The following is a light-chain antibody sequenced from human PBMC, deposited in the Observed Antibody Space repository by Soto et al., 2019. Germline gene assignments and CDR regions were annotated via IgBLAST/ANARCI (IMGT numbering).Light chain of an antibody. CDR2: DVS. V-gene: IGLV2-14*01. CDR1: SSDVGGYNY. J-gene: IGLJ2*01. Sequence: QSALTQPASVSGSPGQSITISCTGTSSDVGGYNYVSWYQQHPGKAPKLMIYDVSNRPSGVSNRFSGSKSGNTASLTISGLQAEHEADYYCSSYTSSSTLVVFGGGTTLTVL. CDR3: SSYTSSSTLVV.